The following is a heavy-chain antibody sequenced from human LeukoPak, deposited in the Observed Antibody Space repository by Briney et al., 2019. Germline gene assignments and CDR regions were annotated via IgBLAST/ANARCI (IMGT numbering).Heavy chain of an antibody. D-gene: IGHD2-2*01. Sequence: GGSLRLSCAASEFTFSNYAMNWVRQAPGKGLEWVSFISNNGDTITYVDSVKGRFTISRDNAKNSLYLQMNSLRAEDTAVYYCARWYCSSTNCHSYYYGMDVWGQGTTVTVSS. CDR3: ARWYCSSTNCHSYYYGMDV. V-gene: IGHV3-48*03. J-gene: IGHJ6*02. CDR1: EFTFSNYA. CDR2: ISNNGDTI.